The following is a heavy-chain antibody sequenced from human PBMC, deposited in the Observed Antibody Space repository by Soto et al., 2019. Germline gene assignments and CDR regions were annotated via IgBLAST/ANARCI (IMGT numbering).Heavy chain of an antibody. CDR1: GVTFSSYA. CDR3: ASWDYYDSRVVRDY. J-gene: IGHJ4*02. Sequence: QVQLVQSGAEVKKPGSSVKVSCKASGVTFSSYAISWVRQAPGQGLEWMGGIIPIFGTANYAQKFQGRVTITADESTSTAYMELSSLRSEDTAVYYCASWDYYDSRVVRDYWGQGTLVTVSS. D-gene: IGHD3-22*01. CDR2: IIPIFGTA. V-gene: IGHV1-69*12.